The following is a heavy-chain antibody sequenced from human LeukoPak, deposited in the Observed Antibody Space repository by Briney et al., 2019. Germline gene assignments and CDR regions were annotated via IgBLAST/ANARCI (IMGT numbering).Heavy chain of an antibody. CDR1: GGSINAYL. J-gene: IGHJ4*02. CDR2: VSHSGDT. V-gene: IGHV4-59*01. CDR3: ARWRGYGYGLDS. Sequence: SETLSLTCTVSGGSINAYLWSWFRQPPGKGLEWIGHVSHSGDTNYSPSFHSRVTVSIDTSKTHFSLEMNSVTAADTAVYHCARWRGYGYGLDSWGQGTLVTVSS. D-gene: IGHD5-18*01.